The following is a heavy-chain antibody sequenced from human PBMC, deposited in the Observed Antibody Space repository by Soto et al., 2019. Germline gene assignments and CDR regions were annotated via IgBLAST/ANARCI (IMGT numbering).Heavy chain of an antibody. J-gene: IGHJ4*02. D-gene: IGHD5-12*01. Sequence: PSETLSLTCTVSGGSINSGDYSWTWIRQPPGKGLEWIGYIYHTGTTYYNMSLKSRVTISVDRSKNQFSLKLISLTAADTAVYFCARDGMVATNPVRFDYWGQGTLVTVSS. CDR1: GGSINSGDYS. CDR3: ARDGMVATNPVRFDY. CDR2: IYHTGTT. V-gene: IGHV4-30-2*01.